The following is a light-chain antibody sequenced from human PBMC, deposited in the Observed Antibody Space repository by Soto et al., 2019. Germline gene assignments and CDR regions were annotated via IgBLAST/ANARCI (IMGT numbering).Light chain of an antibody. V-gene: IGKV1-5*01. CDR2: DAS. Sequence: DIQMTQSTSTLSASVGDRVTITCRASQSISSWLAWYQQKPGKAPKLLIYDASSLESGVPSRFSGSGSGTEFTLTISSLQPDDFATYYCQQYNSLWTFGQGTKVDNK. CDR3: QQYNSLWT. CDR1: QSISSW. J-gene: IGKJ1*01.